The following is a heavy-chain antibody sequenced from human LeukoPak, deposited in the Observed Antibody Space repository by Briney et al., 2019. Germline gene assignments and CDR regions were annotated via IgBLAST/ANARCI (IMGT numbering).Heavy chain of an antibody. D-gene: IGHD2/OR15-2a*01. V-gene: IGHV4-39*07. CDR2: LYYSGIS. J-gene: IGHJ4*02. CDR3: ATRGATGRLSFHHDN. CDR1: GGSISSNNYF. Sequence: SETLSLTCTVSGGSISSNNYFWDWIRQTPGKGLEWIGSLYYSGISDYNPSLKSRVTLSVDTSKNQFSLRMTSVTAADTAVYYCATRGATGRLSFHHDNWGQGTLVTVSS.